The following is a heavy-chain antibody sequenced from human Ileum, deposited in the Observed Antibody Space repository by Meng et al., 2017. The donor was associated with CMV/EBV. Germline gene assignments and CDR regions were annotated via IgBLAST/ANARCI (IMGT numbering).Heavy chain of an antibody. V-gene: IGHV3-66*01. D-gene: IGHD3-16*01. CDR1: GFTVGSNF. J-gene: IGHJ4*02. CDR2: IYSGGST. CDR3: ARESRLGGYYFDY. Sequence: VQVGGCGGGLVQPGGSLGLSCAVSGFTVGSNFMSWVRQAPGKGLEWVSVIYSGGSTYYADSVKGRFTISRDNSKNTLYLQMNSLRAEDTAVYYCARESRLGGYYFDYWGQGTLVTVSS.